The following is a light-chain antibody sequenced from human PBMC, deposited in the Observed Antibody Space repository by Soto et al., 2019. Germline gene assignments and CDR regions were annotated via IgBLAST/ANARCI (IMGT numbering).Light chain of an antibody. CDR2: ENN. J-gene: IGLJ3*02. CDR1: SYNIGNNY. V-gene: IGLV1-51*02. CDR3: GTWDSSLSNGDV. Sequence: QSVLTQPPSMSAAPGQKVTISCSGSSYNIGNNYVSWYQQLPGTAPKLLIYENNKRPSGIPDRFSGSKSGTSATLGITGLQTGDEADYYCGTWDSSLSNGDVFGGGTKLTVL.